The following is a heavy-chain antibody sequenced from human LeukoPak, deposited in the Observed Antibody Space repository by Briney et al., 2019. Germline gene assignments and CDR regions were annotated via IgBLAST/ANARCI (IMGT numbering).Heavy chain of an antibody. CDR1: GYTFTGYY. J-gene: IGHJ5*02. CDR2: INPNSGGT. V-gene: IGHV1-2*02. Sequence: ASVKVSCKASGYTFTGYYMHWVRQAPGQGLEWMGWINPNSGGTNYAQKFQGRVTMTRDTSISTAYMELSRLRSEDTAVYYCARMIYYDTSGLNWFDPWGQGTLVTVSS. CDR3: ARMIYYDTSGLNWFDP. D-gene: IGHD3-22*01.